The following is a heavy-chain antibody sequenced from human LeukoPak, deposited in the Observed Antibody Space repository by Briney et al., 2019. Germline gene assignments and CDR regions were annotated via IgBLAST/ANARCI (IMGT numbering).Heavy chain of an antibody. D-gene: IGHD3-10*01. CDR3: AHRIDGSASYYNSWFDS. J-gene: IGHJ5*01. Sequence: SVPTPVNPTQTPPLSRTFAGSSLSTSRVRVSWIRQPPGKALELLALIYWNHNKRYSPSLQSRLTITKDTSRNQVVLTMTNMEPVDTATYYCAHRIDGSASYYNSWFDSWGQGTLVTVSS. CDR1: GSSLSTSRVR. CDR2: IYWNHNK. V-gene: IGHV2-5*01.